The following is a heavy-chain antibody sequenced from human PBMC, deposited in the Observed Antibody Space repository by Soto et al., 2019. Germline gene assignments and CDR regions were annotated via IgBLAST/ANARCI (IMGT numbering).Heavy chain of an antibody. D-gene: IGHD3-10*01. CDR2: TYYRSKWYN. J-gene: IGHJ6*03. CDR3: ARDRAPPGYYYYYMDV. V-gene: IGHV6-1*01. Sequence: SQTLSLTCAISGDSVSSNSAAWNWIRQCPSRGLEWLGRTYYRSKWYNDYAVSVKSRITINPDTSKNQFSLQLNSVTPEDTAVYYCARDRAPPGYYYYYMDVWAKGTTVTVSS. CDR1: GDSVSSNSAA.